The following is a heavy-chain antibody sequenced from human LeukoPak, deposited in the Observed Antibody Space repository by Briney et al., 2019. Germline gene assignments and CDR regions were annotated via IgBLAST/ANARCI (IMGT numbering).Heavy chain of an antibody. J-gene: IGHJ4*02. D-gene: IGHD2-2*01. CDR1: GFPLSGYS. Sequence: GGPLRLSCAATGFPLSGYSLNWVRRAPGKGPEWVSSITSTTNYIYYAPSTKGRFTITTTNPKTSLYLQMHCLRAEDTARYYPARVVHCSSSTSRNYFDYWGQGTLVTVSS. CDR3: ARVVHCSSSTSRNYFDY. V-gene: IGHV3-21*01. CDR2: ITSTTNYI.